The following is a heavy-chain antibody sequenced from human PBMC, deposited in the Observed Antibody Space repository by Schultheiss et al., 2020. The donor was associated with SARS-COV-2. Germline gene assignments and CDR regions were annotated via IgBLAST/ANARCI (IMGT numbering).Heavy chain of an antibody. CDR1: GFTFSSYA. CDR3: ARDSNGRDYYGMDV. J-gene: IGHJ6*02. Sequence: GESLKISCAVSGFTFSSYAMHWVRQAPGKGLEWVSYIDSGGSIMYYADSVEGRFTISRDNAKNSLFLQMNSLRAEDTAVYYCARDSNGRDYYGMDVWGQGTTVTVSS. V-gene: IGHV3-48*03. D-gene: IGHD1-26*01. CDR2: IDSGGSIM.